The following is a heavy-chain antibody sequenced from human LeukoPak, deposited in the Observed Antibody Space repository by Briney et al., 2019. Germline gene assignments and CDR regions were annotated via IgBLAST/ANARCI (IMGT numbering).Heavy chain of an antibody. CDR1: GGSFSGYY. V-gene: IGHV4-34*01. D-gene: IGHD6-13*01. Sequence: TASETLSLTCAVYGGSFSGYYWSWIRQPPGKGREWIGEINHSGSTNYNPSLKSRVTISVDTSKNQFSLKLSSVTAADTAVYYCARGRLGISIAAAGRFSYYYYGMDVWGQGTTVTVSS. CDR2: INHSGST. J-gene: IGHJ6*02. CDR3: ARGRLGISIAAAGRFSYYYYGMDV.